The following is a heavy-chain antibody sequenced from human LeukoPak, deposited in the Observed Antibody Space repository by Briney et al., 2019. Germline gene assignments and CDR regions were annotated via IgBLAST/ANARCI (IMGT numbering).Heavy chain of an antibody. Sequence: PGGSLRLSCAASGFTFSSYWMSWVRQAPGKGLEWVANIKQDGSEKYYVDSVEGRFTISRDNAKNSLYLQMNSLRAEDTAVYYCARDVDTAMVDYWGQGTLVTVSS. CDR1: GFTFSSYW. V-gene: IGHV3-7*01. J-gene: IGHJ4*02. CDR3: ARDVDTAMVDY. CDR2: IKQDGSEK. D-gene: IGHD5-18*01.